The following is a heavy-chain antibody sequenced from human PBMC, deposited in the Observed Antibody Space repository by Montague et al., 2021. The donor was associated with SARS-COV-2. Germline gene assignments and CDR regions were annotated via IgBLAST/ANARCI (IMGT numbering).Heavy chain of an antibody. Sequence: SLRLSCAASGFRFDSYAMSWVRQAPGKGLEWLSAISSGGETTDYADSMKGRFTLSRDNSMNTLYLQMNRLRGEDTAVYYCAKGTYMRRGVSHGMDVWGQGTTVTVSS. J-gene: IGHJ6*02. D-gene: IGHD3-10*01. CDR1: GFRFDSYA. V-gene: IGHV3-23*01. CDR2: ISSGGETT. CDR3: AKGTYMRRGVSHGMDV.